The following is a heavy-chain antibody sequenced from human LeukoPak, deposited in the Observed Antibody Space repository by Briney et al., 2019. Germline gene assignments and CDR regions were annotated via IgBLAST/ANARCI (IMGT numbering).Heavy chain of an antibody. CDR2: INHNEVST. CDR3: AKAGYACSSTSCFSNYYMDV. D-gene: IGHD2-2*01. CDR1: GFTFSSYA. J-gene: IGHJ6*03. V-gene: IGHV3-23*01. Sequence: PGGSLRLSCAASGFTFSSYAMTWVRQAPGKGLEWVSAINHNEVSTYYADSVKGRFTISRDNSKNTLYLQTNSLRAEDTAVYYCAKAGYACSSTSCFSNYYMDVWGKGTTVTVSS.